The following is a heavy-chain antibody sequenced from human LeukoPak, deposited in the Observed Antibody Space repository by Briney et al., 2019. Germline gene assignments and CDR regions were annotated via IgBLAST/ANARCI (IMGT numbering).Heavy chain of an antibody. J-gene: IGHJ4*02. CDR3: ARDPDPIPGVSFDS. CDR1: GFTFSTYW. Sequence: GGSLRLSCAVSGFTFSTYWMSWGREAPGNGLEWVANIKQDGSAKYYVESVKGRLTISRDNAKNSLYLQMNSLGAEDTAIYYCARDPDPIPGVSFDSWGQGTLVTVSS. V-gene: IGHV3-7*01. CDR2: IKQDGSAK. D-gene: IGHD3-10*01.